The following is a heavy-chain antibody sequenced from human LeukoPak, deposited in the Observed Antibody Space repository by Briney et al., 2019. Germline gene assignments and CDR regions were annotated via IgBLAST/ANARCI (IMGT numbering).Heavy chain of an antibody. J-gene: IGHJ4*02. Sequence: GGSLRLSCAASGFTFSSYGMHWVRQAPGKGLEWVAVISYDGSNKYYADSVKGRFTISRDNSKNTLYLQMNSLRAEDTAVYYCAKDLEGIAAAGTLFVGSESPKQDDYWGQGTLVTVSS. CDR2: ISYDGSNK. CDR1: GFTFSSYG. D-gene: IGHD6-13*01. CDR3: AKDLEGIAAAGTLFVGSESPKQDDY. V-gene: IGHV3-30*18.